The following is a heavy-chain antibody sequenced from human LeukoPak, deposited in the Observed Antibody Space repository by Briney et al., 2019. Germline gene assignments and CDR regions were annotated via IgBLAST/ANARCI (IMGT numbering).Heavy chain of an antibody. CDR2: INPNSGGT. Sequence: GASVKVSXKASGYTFTGYYMHWVRQAPGQGLEWIGWINPNSGGTNYAQKFQGRVTMTRDTSISTAYMELSKLRSDDTAVYYCARELGSSIGIAAAGCDYWGQGTLVTVSS. D-gene: IGHD6-13*01. CDR1: GYTFTGYY. CDR3: ARELGSSIGIAAAGCDY. J-gene: IGHJ4*02. V-gene: IGHV1-2*02.